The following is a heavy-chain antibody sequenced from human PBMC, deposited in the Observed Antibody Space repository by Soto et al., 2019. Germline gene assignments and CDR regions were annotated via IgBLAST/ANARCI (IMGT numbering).Heavy chain of an antibody. CDR2: INWNSGSI. Sequence: GGSLRLSCAASGFTFDDYAMHWVRQVPGKGLEGVSGINWNSGSIGYGDSVKGRFAISRDNAKNSLHLQMNSLSAEDTAFYYCVKDESIKSYSGHFRHWGRGTLVTVSS. J-gene: IGHJ1*01. V-gene: IGHV3-9*01. CDR1: GFTFDDYA. CDR3: VKDESIKSYSGHFRH. D-gene: IGHD1-26*01.